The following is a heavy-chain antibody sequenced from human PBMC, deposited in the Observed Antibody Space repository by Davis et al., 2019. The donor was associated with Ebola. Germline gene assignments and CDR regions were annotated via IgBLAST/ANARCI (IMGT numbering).Heavy chain of an antibody. D-gene: IGHD6-19*01. CDR2: INHSGST. Sequence: PSETLSLTCAVYGGSFSGYYWSWIRQPPGKGLEWIGEINHSGSTNYNPSLKSRVTISVDTSKNQFSLKLSSVTAADTAVYYCARGYSSGGSRIDYWGQGTLVTVSS. CDR3: ARGYSSGGSRIDY. J-gene: IGHJ4*02. CDR1: GGSFSGYY. V-gene: IGHV4-34*01.